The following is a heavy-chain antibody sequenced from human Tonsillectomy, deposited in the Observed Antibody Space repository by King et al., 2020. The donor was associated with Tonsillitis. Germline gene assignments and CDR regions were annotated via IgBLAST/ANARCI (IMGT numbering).Heavy chain of an antibody. CDR2: IFDTGST. CDR1: GGSISGYY. D-gene: IGHD3-9*01. CDR3: ARGRKESTRFDWGFDY. J-gene: IGHJ4*02. Sequence: VQLQESGPVLWKPSETLSLTCTVAGGSISGYYWNWIRQTPAKGLEWIGYIFDTGSTNYNPSFQGRLTMSVDTSKNQFSLKLSSVTAADTAVYSCARGRKESTRFDWGFDYWGQGTLVTVSS. V-gene: IGHV4-59*08.